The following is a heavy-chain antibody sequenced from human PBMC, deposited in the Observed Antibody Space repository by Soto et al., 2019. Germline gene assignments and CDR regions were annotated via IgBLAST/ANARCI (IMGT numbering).Heavy chain of an antibody. CDR1: GYTFTGYY. V-gene: IGHV1-2*04. J-gene: IGHJ6*02. D-gene: IGHD1-1*01. CDR3: ARVTQEPNDYYGMDV. Sequence: QVQLVQSGAEVKKPGASVKVSCKASGYTFTGYYMHWVRQAPGQGLEWMGWINPNSGGTNYAQKFQGWVTMTRDTSISTAYKELSRLRSDDTAVYYCARVTQEPNDYYGMDVWGQGTTVTVSS. CDR2: INPNSGGT.